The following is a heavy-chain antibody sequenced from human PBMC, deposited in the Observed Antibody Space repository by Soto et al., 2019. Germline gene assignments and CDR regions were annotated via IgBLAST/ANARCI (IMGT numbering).Heavy chain of an antibody. V-gene: IGHV3-23*01. CDR3: AKGSGYTSSWYFADY. D-gene: IGHD6-13*01. CDR1: GFTFSSYA. J-gene: IGHJ4*02. Sequence: GGSLRLSCVASGFTFSSYAMSWVRQAPGKGQEWVSGISGSGGSTYHADSVKGRFTISRDNSKNTLYLQMNSLRAEDTAVYYCAKGSGYTSSWYFADYWGQGTLVTVSS. CDR2: ISGSGGST.